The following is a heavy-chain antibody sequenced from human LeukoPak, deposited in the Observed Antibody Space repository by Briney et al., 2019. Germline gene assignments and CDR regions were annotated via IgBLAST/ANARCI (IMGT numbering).Heavy chain of an antibody. CDR3: ARGSLTMVRGVFVY. D-gene: IGHD3-10*01. V-gene: IGHV1-18*04. Sequence: AAVTVSFKGSGYTFTNYGISRVGQAPGQGGEGMGWISAYNGKTNYAQKLQGRVTMTTDTSTSTAYMELRSLRSDDTAVYYCARGSLTMVRGVFVYWGQGTLITVSS. J-gene: IGHJ4*02. CDR1: GYTFTNYG. CDR2: ISAYNGKT.